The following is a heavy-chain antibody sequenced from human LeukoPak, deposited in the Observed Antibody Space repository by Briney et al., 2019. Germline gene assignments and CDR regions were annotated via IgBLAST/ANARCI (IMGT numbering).Heavy chain of an antibody. CDR2: IYYSGST. J-gene: IGHJ5*02. CDR3: ARDRGLYSSSWYPRFDP. D-gene: IGHD6-13*01. Sequence: SETLSLTCTVSGGSISSYYWSWIRQPPGTGLEWIGYIYYSGSTNYNPSLKSRVTISVDTSKNQFSLKLSSVTAADTAVYYCARDRGLYSSSWYPRFDPWGQGTLVTVSS. CDR1: GGSISSYY. V-gene: IGHV4-59*01.